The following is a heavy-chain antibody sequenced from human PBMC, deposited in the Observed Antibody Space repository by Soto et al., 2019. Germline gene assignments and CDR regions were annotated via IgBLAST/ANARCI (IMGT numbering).Heavy chain of an antibody. D-gene: IGHD6-19*01. Sequence: PSETLSLTCTVSGGSISSYYWSWIRQPPGKGLEWIGYIYYSGSTNYNPSLKSRVTISVDTSRNQFSLKLSSVTAADTAVYYCARSTGYNSGWHHNFDYWGRGALVTVSS. CDR2: IYYSGST. CDR3: ARSTGYNSGWHHNFDY. J-gene: IGHJ4*02. V-gene: IGHV4-59*08. CDR1: GGSISSYY.